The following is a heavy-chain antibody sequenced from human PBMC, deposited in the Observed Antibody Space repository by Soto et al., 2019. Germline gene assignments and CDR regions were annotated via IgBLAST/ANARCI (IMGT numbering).Heavy chain of an antibody. J-gene: IGHJ4*02. D-gene: IGHD3-9*01. CDR1: GFTFSSYA. V-gene: IGHV3-23*01. CDR2: ISGSGGST. CDR3: AKAPYYDILTGYYLFDY. Sequence: GSLRLSCAASGFTFSSYAMSWVRQAPGKGLEWVSAISGSGGSTYYADSVMGRFTISRDNSKNTLYLQMNSLRAEDTAVYYCAKAPYYDILTGYYLFDYWGQGTLVTVSS.